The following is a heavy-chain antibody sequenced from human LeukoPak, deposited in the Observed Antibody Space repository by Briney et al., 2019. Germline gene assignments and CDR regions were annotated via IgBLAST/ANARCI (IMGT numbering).Heavy chain of an antibody. CDR2: IKFDGSEK. J-gene: IGHJ6*02. CDR3: ARDGYFFAMDV. D-gene: IGHD2-2*03. V-gene: IGHV3-7*03. Sequence: GGSLRLSCEASGFTFSSYWMSWARQAPGKGLEWVANIKFDGSEKYYTDSVRGRFTVSRDNAKKSLHLEMSRLRAEDTAVYYCARDGYFFAMDVWGQGTTVTVSS. CDR1: GFTFSSYW.